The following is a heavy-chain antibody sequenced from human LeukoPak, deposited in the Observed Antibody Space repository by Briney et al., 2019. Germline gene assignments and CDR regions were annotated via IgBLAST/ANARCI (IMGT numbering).Heavy chain of an antibody. CDR1: GYSISSGYY. V-gene: IGHV4-38-2*01. Sequence: PSETLSLTCAVSGYSISSGYYWGWIRQPPGKGLEWIGSIYHSGSTYYNPSLKSRVTISVDTSKNQFSLKLSSVTAADTAVYYCARATIFGVVNLPWFDPWGQGTLVTVPS. J-gene: IGHJ5*02. D-gene: IGHD3-3*01. CDR2: IYHSGST. CDR3: ARATIFGVVNLPWFDP.